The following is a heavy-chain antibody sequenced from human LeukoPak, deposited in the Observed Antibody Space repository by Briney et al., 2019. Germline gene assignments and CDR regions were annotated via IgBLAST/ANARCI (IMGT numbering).Heavy chain of an antibody. CDR2: INHSGST. CDR3: ARAVIVVVPAATRYYYYYGMDA. CDR1: GGSFSGYY. V-gene: IGHV4-34*01. D-gene: IGHD2-2*01. J-gene: IGHJ6*02. Sequence: SETLSLTCAVYGGSFSGYYWSWIRQPPGKGLEWIGEINHSGSTNYNPSLKSRVTISVDTSKNQFSLKLSSVTAADTAVYYCARAVIVVVPAATRYYYYYGMDAWGQGTTVTVSS.